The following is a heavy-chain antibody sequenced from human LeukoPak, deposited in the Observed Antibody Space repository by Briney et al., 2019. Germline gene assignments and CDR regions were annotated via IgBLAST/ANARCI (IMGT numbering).Heavy chain of an antibody. J-gene: IGHJ4*02. D-gene: IGHD2-15*01. CDR3: ARHPVPIGYCRDGNCFVDY. CDR2: IYPGDSDRKYT. V-gene: IGHV5-51*01. Sequence: GESLKISCKGSGYSFTTYWIGWVRQMPGKGLEWMGIIYPGDSDRKYTRYSPSFQGQVTISADKSISTAYLQWSSLKVSDTAMYFCARHPVPIGYCRDGNCFVDYWGQGTLVTVSS. CDR1: GYSFTTYW.